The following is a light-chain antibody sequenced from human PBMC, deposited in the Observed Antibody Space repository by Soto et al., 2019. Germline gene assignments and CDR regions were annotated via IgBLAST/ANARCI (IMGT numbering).Light chain of an antibody. V-gene: IGKV3-20*01. Sequence: EIVLTQSPGTLSLSPGERATLSCRASQSVSSTYLAWYQQNPGQAPLLLIYGASSRATGIPDRFSGSGSGTDFTLTISRLEPEDVAVYYCQQYGSSSYTFGQGTKLEIK. J-gene: IGKJ2*01. CDR3: QQYGSSSYT. CDR2: GAS. CDR1: QSVSSTY.